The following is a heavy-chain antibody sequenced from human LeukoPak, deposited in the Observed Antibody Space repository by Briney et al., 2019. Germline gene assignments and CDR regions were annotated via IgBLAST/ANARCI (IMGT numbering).Heavy chain of an antibody. D-gene: IGHD2-15*01. V-gene: IGHV1-2*02. CDR2: INPNSGGT. J-gene: IGHJ4*02. CDR3: ARDLIGYCSGASCPH. Sequence: ASLKVSCKASGYTFTGYYIHWVRQAPGQGLEWMRWINPNSGGTNYAQKFQGRVTMTRDTSISTAYMELSRLRSDDTAVFYCARDLIGYCSGASCPHWGQGTLVTVSS. CDR1: GYTFTGYY.